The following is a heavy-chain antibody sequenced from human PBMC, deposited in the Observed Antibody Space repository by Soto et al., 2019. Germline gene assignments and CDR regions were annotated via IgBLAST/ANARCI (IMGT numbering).Heavy chain of an antibody. V-gene: IGHV4-30-4*01. J-gene: IGHJ3*02. D-gene: IGHD2-8*02. CDR1: GGPGRDAYAY. CDR2: LSYTGST. CDR3: ARELEGGVFDI. Sequence: SATLSLTCPVSGGPGRDAYAYWTWIRQPPGNGLEWMGYLSYTGSTYYNPSLRNRASISVDESSNHLSLRLSSVTAADTAVYYCARELEGGVFDIWGRRTLVTVSS.